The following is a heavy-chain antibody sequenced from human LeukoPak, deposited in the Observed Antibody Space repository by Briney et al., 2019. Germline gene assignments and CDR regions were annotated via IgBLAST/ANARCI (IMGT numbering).Heavy chain of an antibody. CDR2: IIPIFGTA. V-gene: IGHV1-69*05. Sequence: ASVKLSCKASGGTFSRYAISWVRQAPGQGLEWMGGIIPIFGTANYAQKFQGRATITTDESTSTAYMELSSLRSEDTAVYYCAREYYCSGGSCYLSWFDPWGQGTLVTVSS. J-gene: IGHJ5*02. D-gene: IGHD2-15*01. CDR3: AREYYCSGGSCYLSWFDP. CDR1: GGTFSRYA.